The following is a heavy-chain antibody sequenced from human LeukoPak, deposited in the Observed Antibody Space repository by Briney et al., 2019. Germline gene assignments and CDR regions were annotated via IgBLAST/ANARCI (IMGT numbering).Heavy chain of an antibody. J-gene: IGHJ6*02. CDR2: IYTSGST. V-gene: IGHV4-4*07. CDR1: GGSISSYY. D-gene: IGHD6-13*01. Sequence: SETLFLTCTVSGGSISSYYWSWIRQPAGKGLEWIGRIYTSGSTNYNPSLKSRVTMSVDTSKNQFSLKLSSVTAADTAVYYCARDLGLIADYYYYGMDVWGQGTTVTVSS. CDR3: ARDLGLIADYYYYGMDV.